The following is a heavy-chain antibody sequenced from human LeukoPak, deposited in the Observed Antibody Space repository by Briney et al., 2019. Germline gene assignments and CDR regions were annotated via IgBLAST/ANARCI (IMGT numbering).Heavy chain of an antibody. CDR1: GFTFSSYA. CDR2: TSGSGGST. CDR3: AKDQADSSGWSVGFDY. D-gene: IGHD6-19*01. J-gene: IGHJ4*02. Sequence: GGSLRLSCAASGFTFSSYAMSWVRQAPGKGLEWVSATSGSGGSTYYADSVKGRFTISRDNSKNTLYLQMNSLRAEDTAVYYCAKDQADSSGWSVGFDYWGQGTLVTVSS. V-gene: IGHV3-23*01.